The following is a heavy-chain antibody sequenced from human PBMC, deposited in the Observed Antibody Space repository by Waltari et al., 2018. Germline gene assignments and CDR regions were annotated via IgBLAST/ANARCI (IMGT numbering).Heavy chain of an antibody. J-gene: IGHJ5*02. CDR3: ARFRGQLVRIGWFDP. V-gene: IGHV4-34*01. CDR2: INHSGST. Sequence: QVQLQQWGAGLLKPSETLSLTCAVYGGSFSGYYWSWIRQPPGKGLEWIGEINHSGSTNYNPSLKSRVTISVDTSKNQFSLKLSSVTDADTAVYYCARFRGQLVRIGWFDPWGQGTLVTVSS. D-gene: IGHD6-6*01. CDR1: GGSFSGYY.